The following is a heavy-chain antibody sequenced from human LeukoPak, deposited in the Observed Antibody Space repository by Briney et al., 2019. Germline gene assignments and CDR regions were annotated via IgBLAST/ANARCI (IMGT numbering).Heavy chain of an antibody. J-gene: IGHJ4*02. V-gene: IGHV3-23*01. D-gene: IGHD2-15*01. CDR3: AAYYCSGGSCYRNFDY. CDR1: RFTFSDYA. Sequence: GGSLRLSCAASRFTFSDYAVSWVRQAPGKGLEWVSTISTDGGSTYYADSVKGRFIISRDNSKNTLHLQINSLRAEDTAVYYCAAYYCSGGSCYRNFDYWGQGALVTVSS. CDR2: ISTDGGST.